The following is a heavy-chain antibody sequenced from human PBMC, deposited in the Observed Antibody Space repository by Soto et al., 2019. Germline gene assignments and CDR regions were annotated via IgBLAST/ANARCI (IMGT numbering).Heavy chain of an antibody. J-gene: IGHJ5*02. CDR1: GYTFTSYA. D-gene: IGHD2-2*02. V-gene: IGHV1-3*01. Sequence: ASVKVSCKASGYTFTSYAMHWVRQAPGQRLEWMGWINAGNGNTKYSQKFQGRVTITRDTSASTAYMELSSLRSEDTAVYYCARGYCNSTSCYKDWFDPWGQGTLVTVSS. CDR3: ARGYCNSTSCYKDWFDP. CDR2: INAGNGNT.